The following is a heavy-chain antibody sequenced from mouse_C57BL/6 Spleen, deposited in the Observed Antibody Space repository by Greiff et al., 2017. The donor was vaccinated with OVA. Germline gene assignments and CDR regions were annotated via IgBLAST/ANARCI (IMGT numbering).Heavy chain of an antibody. V-gene: IGHV7-3*01. J-gene: IGHJ4*01. Sequence: EVKLMESGGGLVQPGGSLSLSCAASGFTFADYYMSWVRQPPGKALEWLGFIRNKANGYTTEYSASVKGRFTISRDNSQSILYLQMNALRAEDSATYYCARHYEMDYWGQGTSVTVSS. CDR3: ARHYEMDY. CDR2: IRNKANGYTT. CDR1: GFTFADYY.